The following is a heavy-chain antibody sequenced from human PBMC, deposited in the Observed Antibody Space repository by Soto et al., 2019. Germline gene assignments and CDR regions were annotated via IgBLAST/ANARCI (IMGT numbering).Heavy chain of an antibody. J-gene: IGHJ6*02. V-gene: IGHV3-30*04. CDR2: ISYDGRNK. CDR3: ARPMTTVTQYYYYYGMDV. D-gene: IGHD4-17*01. Sequence: GGYLRLSCAASGFTSSSFAMRWVRQAPGKGLEWVAVISYDGRNKYYADSVKGRFTISRDNSKNTLYLQMNSLRAEDTAVYYCARPMTTVTQYYYYYGMDVWGQGTTVTVSS. CDR1: GFTSSSFA.